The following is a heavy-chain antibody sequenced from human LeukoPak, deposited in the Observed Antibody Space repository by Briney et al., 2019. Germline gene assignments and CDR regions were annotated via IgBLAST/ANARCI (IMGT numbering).Heavy chain of an antibody. CDR3: ARGTTGTTDYYYGMDV. V-gene: IGHV4-34*01. CDR1: GGSFSGYY. CDR2: INHSGST. D-gene: IGHD1-1*01. J-gene: IGHJ6*04. Sequence: SETLSLTCAVYGGSFSGYYWSWIRQPPGKGLEWIGEINHSGSTNYNPSLKSRVTISVDTSKNQFSLKLSSVTAADTAVYYCARGTTGTTDYYYGMDVWGKGTTVTVSP.